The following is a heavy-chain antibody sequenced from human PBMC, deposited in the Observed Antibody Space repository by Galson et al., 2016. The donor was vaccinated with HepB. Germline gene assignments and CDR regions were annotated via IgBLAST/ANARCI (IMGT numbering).Heavy chain of an antibody. CDR3: ARADDYYDSSGYFLSA. D-gene: IGHD3-22*01. Sequence: SVKVSCKASGGTFSSYGISWVRQAPGQGLEWMGGIIPIFGTVNDAQKFRGRVTITADESTSTAYMELSSLRSEDTAVYYCARADDYYDSSGYFLSAWGQGTMVTVSS. CDR2: IIPIFGTV. CDR1: GGTFSSYG. V-gene: IGHV1-69*13. J-gene: IGHJ3*01.